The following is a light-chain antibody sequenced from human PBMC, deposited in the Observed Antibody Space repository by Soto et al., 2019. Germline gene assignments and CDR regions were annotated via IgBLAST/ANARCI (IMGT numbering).Light chain of an antibody. Sequence: QSVLTQPASVSGSPGQSITISCTGTSSDVGGYNYVSWYQQHPGKAPKLMIYDVSNRPSGVSNRFSGSKSGNTASLTISGLQAEDEADHYCSSYTSSSTLNYVFGTGTKLTVL. CDR1: SSDVGGYNY. J-gene: IGLJ1*01. CDR3: SSYTSSSTLNYV. CDR2: DVS. V-gene: IGLV2-14*01.